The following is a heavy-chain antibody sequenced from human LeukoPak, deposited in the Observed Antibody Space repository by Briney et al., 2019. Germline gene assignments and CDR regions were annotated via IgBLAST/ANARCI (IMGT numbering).Heavy chain of an antibody. J-gene: IGHJ6*03. CDR1: GYTFTSYG. V-gene: IGHV1-18*01. CDR2: ISAYNGNT. CDR3: ARWYSSSSYYYYYYYMDV. Sequence: GASVKVSFTASGYTFTSYGISWVRQAPGQGLEWMGWISAYNGNTNYAQKLQGRVTMTTDTSTSTAYMELRSLRSDDTAVYYCARWYSSSSYYYYYYYMDVWGKGTTVTVSS. D-gene: IGHD6-13*01.